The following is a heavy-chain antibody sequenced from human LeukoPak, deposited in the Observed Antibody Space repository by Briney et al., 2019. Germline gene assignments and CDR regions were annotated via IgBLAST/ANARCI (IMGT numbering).Heavy chain of an antibody. V-gene: IGHV3-72*01. CDR2: VRNKANSYTT. J-gene: IGHJ4*02. CDR3: ARLGLVRARNYLDY. Sequence: TGGSLRLSCAASGFSFSDHQMDWVRQGPGKGLEWVGRVRNKANSYTTEFAASVKGRFIISRDDSRNSLYLQMNSLKTEDTAVYYCARLGLVRARNYLDYWGQGTLVTVSS. CDR1: GFSFSDHQ. D-gene: IGHD1-26*01.